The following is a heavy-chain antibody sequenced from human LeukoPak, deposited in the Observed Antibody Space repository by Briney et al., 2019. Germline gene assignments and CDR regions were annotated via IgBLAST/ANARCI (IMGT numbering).Heavy chain of an antibody. CDR1: GGSISSISSNNYH. V-gene: IGHV4-39*02. CDR3: AREMGVVTAHGIDV. Sequence: SETLSLTCIVSGGSISSISSNNYHWGWIRQPPGKGLEWIGSIYYSGSTYYNPSLKSRVTISVDTSKNQFFLKLSSVTAADTALYYCAREMGVVTAHGIDVWGQGTTVTVSS. J-gene: IGHJ6*02. D-gene: IGHD4-23*01. CDR2: IYYSGST.